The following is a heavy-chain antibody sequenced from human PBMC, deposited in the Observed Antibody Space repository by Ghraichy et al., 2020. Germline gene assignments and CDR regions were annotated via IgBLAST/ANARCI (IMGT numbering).Heavy chain of an antibody. J-gene: IGHJ6*03. Sequence: SETLSLTCAVYGGSFSGYYWSWIRQPPGKGLEWIGEINHSGSTNYNPSLKSRVTISVDTSKNQFSLKLSSVTAADTAVYYCARGRRTTVVISSYYYYMDVWGKGTTVTVSS. D-gene: IGHD4-23*01. CDR2: INHSGST. V-gene: IGHV4-34*01. CDR3: ARGRRTTVVISSYYYYMDV. CDR1: GGSFSGYY.